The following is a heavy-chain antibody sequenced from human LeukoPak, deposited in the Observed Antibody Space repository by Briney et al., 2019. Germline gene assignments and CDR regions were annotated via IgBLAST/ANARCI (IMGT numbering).Heavy chain of an antibody. CDR2: INADGSTT. J-gene: IGHJ5*02. CDR3: ARGGGPDS. D-gene: IGHD3-16*01. V-gene: IGHV3-74*01. CDR1: GFTFGSFW. Sequence: PGGSLRLSCAASGFTFGSFWMHWVRQAPGKGLVWISRINADGSTTTYADSVKGRITTSRDNAKNTLFLQMNSLRAEDTAVYYCARGGGPDSWGQGTLVTVSS.